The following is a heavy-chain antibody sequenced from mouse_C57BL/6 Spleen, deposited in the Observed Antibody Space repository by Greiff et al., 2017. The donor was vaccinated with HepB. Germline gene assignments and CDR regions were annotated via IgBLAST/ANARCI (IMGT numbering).Heavy chain of an antibody. D-gene: IGHD2-3*01. Sequence: QVQLQQSGAELARPGASVKLSCKASGYTFTSYGISWVKQRTGQGLEWIGEIYPRSGNTYYNEKFKGKATLTADKSSSTAYMELRSLTSEDSAVYFCARGRVDGSAWFAYWGQGTLVTVSA. CDR3: ARGRVDGSAWFAY. J-gene: IGHJ3*01. V-gene: IGHV1-81*01. CDR1: GYTFTSYG. CDR2: IYPRSGNT.